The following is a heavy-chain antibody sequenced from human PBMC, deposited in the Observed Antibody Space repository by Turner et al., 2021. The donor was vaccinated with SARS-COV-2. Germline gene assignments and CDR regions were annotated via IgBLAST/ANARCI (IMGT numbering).Heavy chain of an antibody. CDR3: ARVYSSSWEYYFDY. V-gene: IGHV1-2*02. CDR2: ISPNSGGT. D-gene: IGHD6-13*01. CDR1: GYTFTGHY. Sequence: QVQLVQSGAEVKKPGASVKVSCKASGYTFTGHYMHWVRQAPGQGLEWMGWISPNSGGTNYAQKFQGRVTMTRDTSISTVYMELSRLKSDDTAVYYCARVYSSSWEYYFDYWGQGTLVTVSS. J-gene: IGHJ4*02.